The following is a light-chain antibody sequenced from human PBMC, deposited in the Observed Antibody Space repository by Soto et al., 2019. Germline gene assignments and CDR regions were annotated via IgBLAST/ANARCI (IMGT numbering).Light chain of an antibody. J-gene: IGLJ3*02. CDR1: SSDVGGYNY. V-gene: IGLV2-11*01. Sequence: QSALTQPRSVSGSPGQSVAISCTGTSSDVGGYNYVSWYRQHPGKAPKLMIYDVSKRPSGVPDRFSGSKSGNTASLTISGLQADDEADYYCSSYVGSNRGVFGGGTKLTVL. CDR3: SSYVGSNRGV. CDR2: DVS.